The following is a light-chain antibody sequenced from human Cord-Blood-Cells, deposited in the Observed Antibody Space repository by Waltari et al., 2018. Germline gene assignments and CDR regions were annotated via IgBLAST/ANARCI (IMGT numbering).Light chain of an antibody. V-gene: IGLV2-11*01. CDR3: CSYAGSYTYV. CDR1: SSDVGGYNY. Sequence: QSALTQPRSVSGSPGQSVTISCTGTSSDVGGYNYVSWYQQHPGKAPKLRIYDVSKRPSGIPVRCSGSKSGNTASLTISGLQAEDEADYYCCSYAGSYTYVFGTGTKVTVL. J-gene: IGLJ1*01. CDR2: DVS.